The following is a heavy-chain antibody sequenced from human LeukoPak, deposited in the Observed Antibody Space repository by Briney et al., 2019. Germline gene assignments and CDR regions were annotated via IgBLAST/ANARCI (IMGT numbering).Heavy chain of an antibody. CDR3: ARDNGWYDAFDI. J-gene: IGHJ3*02. CDR2: IYYSGST. CDR1: GGSISSYY. D-gene: IGHD6-19*01. Sequence: SETLSLTCTVSGGSISSYYWSWIRQPPGKGLEWIGYIYYSGSTNYNPSLKSRVTISVDTSKNQFSQKLSSVTAADTAVYYCARDNGWYDAFDIWGQGTMVTVSS. V-gene: IGHV4-59*01.